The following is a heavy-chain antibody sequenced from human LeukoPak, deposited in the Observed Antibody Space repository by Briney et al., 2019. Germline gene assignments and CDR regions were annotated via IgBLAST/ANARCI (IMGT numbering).Heavy chain of an antibody. Sequence: ASVKVSCKASGYTFTSYGISWVRQAPGQGLEWMGWISAYNGNTNYAQKLQGRVTMTTDTSTSTAYMELRSLRSDDTAVYYCARGAPYSSSWYNVFDIWGQGAMVTVSS. V-gene: IGHV1-18*01. D-gene: IGHD6-13*01. CDR1: GYTFTSYG. CDR3: ARGAPYSSSWYNVFDI. J-gene: IGHJ3*02. CDR2: ISAYNGNT.